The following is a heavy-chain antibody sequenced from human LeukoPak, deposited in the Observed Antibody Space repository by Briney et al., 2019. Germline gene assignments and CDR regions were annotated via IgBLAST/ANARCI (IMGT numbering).Heavy chain of an antibody. D-gene: IGHD3-10*01. Sequence: GESLKISCAVSGFTFSDHYMDWVRQAPGKGLEWIGRSRNEGHSYSTDFAASVRGRASLSRDHSRNSLYLQINSLRTDDTAVYYCVALLRGIGYWGQGTLVTVSS. CDR1: GFTFSDHY. V-gene: IGHV3-72*01. CDR3: VALLRGIGY. J-gene: IGHJ4*02. CDR2: SRNEGHSYST.